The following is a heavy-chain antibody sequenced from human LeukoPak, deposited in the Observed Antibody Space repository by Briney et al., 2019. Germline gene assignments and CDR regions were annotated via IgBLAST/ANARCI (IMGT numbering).Heavy chain of an antibody. D-gene: IGHD3-22*01. Sequence: GGSLRLSCAASGFTFSSYAMSWVRQAPGKGLEWVSGVNGSGGSTHYGGSVKGRFTISRDNSKNSVYLQMNSLRAEDTAVYYCAKETASGYGAFDVWGQGAMVTVSS. J-gene: IGHJ3*01. CDR3: AKETASGYGAFDV. CDR2: VNGSGGST. CDR1: GFTFSSYA. V-gene: IGHV3-23*01.